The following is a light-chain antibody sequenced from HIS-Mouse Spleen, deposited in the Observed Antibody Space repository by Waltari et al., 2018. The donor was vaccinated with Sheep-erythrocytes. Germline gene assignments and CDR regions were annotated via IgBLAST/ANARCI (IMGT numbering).Light chain of an antibody. CDR1: QSVLYSSNNKNY. J-gene: IGKJ4*01. V-gene: IGKV4-1*01. CDR3: QQYYSTLT. Sequence: DIVMTQSPDSLAVSLVERATINCKSSQSVLYSSNNKNYLAWYQQKPGHPPKLLIYWASTRESGVPDRFSGSGSGTDFTLTISSLQAEDVAVYYCQQYYSTLTFGGGTKVEIK. CDR2: WAS.